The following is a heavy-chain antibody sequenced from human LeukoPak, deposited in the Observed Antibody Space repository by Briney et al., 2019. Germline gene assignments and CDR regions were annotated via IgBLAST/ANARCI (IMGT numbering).Heavy chain of an antibody. CDR2: INWNSDSI. CDR1: GFTFDDYA. CDR3: AREGWMGIVATISPGAFDI. Sequence: PGRSLRLSCAVSGFTFDDYAMHWVRHVPGKGLEWVSGINWNSDSIGYADSVKGRFTTSRDNAKNSLYLQMNSLRAEDTAAYYCAREGWMGIVATISPGAFDIWGQGTMVTVSS. J-gene: IGHJ3*02. V-gene: IGHV3-9*01. D-gene: IGHD1-26*01.